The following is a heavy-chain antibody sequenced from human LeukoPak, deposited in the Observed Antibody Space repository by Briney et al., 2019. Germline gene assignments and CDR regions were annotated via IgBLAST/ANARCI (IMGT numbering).Heavy chain of an antibody. CDR2: INGDGSST. D-gene: IGHD6-13*01. CDR1: GFTFSSYW. CDR3: ARGYSSSCPDY. V-gene: IGHV3-74*01. Sequence: GGSLRLSCAASGFTFSSYWMSWVRQAPGRGLVWVSHINGDGSSTSYADSVKGRVTISRDNAKNTLYLQMNSLRADDTAVYYCARGYSSSCPDYWGQGTLVTVSS. J-gene: IGHJ4*02.